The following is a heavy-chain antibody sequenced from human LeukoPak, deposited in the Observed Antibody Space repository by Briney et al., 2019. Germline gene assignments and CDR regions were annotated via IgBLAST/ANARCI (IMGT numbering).Heavy chain of an antibody. D-gene: IGHD3-3*01. V-gene: IGHV1-2*02. Sequence: ASVKVSCKASGYTFTGYYVHWVRQAPGQGLEWMGWINPNSGGTNYAQKFQGRVTMTRDTSISTAYMELSRLRSDDTAVHYCERDPPGDFWSGYYRYYFDYWGQGTLVTVSS. CDR1: GYTFTGYY. CDR3: ERDPPGDFWSGYYRYYFDY. J-gene: IGHJ4*02. CDR2: INPNSGGT.